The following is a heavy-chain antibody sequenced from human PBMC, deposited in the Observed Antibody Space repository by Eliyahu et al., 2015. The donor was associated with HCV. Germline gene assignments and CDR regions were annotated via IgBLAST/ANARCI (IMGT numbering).Heavy chain of an antibody. CDR3: TTVSFSGTGATQDISYWYFDL. V-gene: IGHV3-15*01. CDR1: GFTFXXVW. D-gene: IGHD3-10*01. CDR2: ITSKTDGGTT. Sequence: EVQLVESGGGLVKPGGSLRLSXXASGFTFXXVWXSWVRQAPGXGLEWVGRITSKTDGGTTDYAAPVKGRFTISRDDSENTLYLQMNSLKTEDTAVYYCTTVSFSGTGATQDISYWYFDLWGRGSLVTVSS. J-gene: IGHJ2*01.